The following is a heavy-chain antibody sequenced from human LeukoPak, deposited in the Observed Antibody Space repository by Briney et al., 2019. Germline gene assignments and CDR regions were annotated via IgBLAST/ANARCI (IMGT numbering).Heavy chain of an antibody. D-gene: IGHD6-19*01. V-gene: IGHV3-21*01. Sequence: GGSLRLSCAASGFTFSSYSMNWVRQAPGKGLEWVSSISSSSSYIYYADSVKGRFTISRDNAKNSLYLQMNSLRAEDTAVYYRARDIGVGYYFDYWGQGTLVTVSS. J-gene: IGHJ4*02. CDR2: ISSSSSYI. CDR3: ARDIGVGYYFDY. CDR1: GFTFSSYS.